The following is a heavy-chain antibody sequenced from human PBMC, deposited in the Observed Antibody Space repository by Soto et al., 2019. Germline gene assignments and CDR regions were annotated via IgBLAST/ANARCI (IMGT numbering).Heavy chain of an antibody. Sequence: SETLSLTCAVSGGSINTFDFSWSWIRQPPGRGLEWIGSIYQSGRTYYIPSLKSRVTMSLEKSKIQFSLKINSVVAADTAIYYCAREMTIFGVAPGGGVDVWGQGTTVTVSS. J-gene: IGHJ6*02. CDR1: GGSINTFDFS. D-gene: IGHD3-3*01. CDR3: AREMTIFGVAPGGGVDV. V-gene: IGHV4-30-2*01. CDR2: IYQSGRT.